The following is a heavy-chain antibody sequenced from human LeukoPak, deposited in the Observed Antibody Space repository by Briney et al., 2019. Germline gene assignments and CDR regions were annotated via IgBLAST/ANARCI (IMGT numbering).Heavy chain of an antibody. V-gene: IGHV4-59*01. CDR2: IYYSGST. CDR3: VRANWHYFDY. Sequence: SETLSLTCSVSGDSISSYYWSWIRQPPGKGLEWIGYIYYSGSTNYNPSLKSRVTISVDTSKNQFSLRLSSVTPADTAVYYCVRANWHYFDYWGQGTLVTVSS. D-gene: IGHD7-27*01. J-gene: IGHJ4*02. CDR1: GDSISSYY.